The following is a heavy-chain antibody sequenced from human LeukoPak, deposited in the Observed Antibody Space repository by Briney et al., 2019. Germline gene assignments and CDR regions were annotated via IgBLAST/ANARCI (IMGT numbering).Heavy chain of an antibody. J-gene: IGHJ4*02. CDR3: ARGRGARDNDYVWGSSIDY. V-gene: IGHV4-34*01. Sequence: GSLRLSCAASGFTFSSYSMNWIRQPPGKGLEWIGEINHSGSTNYNPSLKSRVTISVDTSKNQFSLKLSSVTAADTAVYYCARGRGARDNDYVWGSSIDYWGQGTLVTVSS. CDR2: INHSGST. CDR1: GFTFSSYS. D-gene: IGHD3-16*01.